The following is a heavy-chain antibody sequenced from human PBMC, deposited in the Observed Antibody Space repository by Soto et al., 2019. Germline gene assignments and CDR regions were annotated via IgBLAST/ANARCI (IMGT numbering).Heavy chain of an antibody. D-gene: IGHD2-2*01. CDR3: AKDKVPVATFVWFDP. Sequence: GGSLRRSCAASGIAFRNYAMNWLRQAPGKGLEWVSAISGSGGGTYYADSVKGRFSISRDNSKNTLFLQMNSLRAEDTAVYYCAKDKVPVATFVWFDPWGQGTLVTVSS. CDR2: ISGSGGGT. V-gene: IGHV3-23*01. J-gene: IGHJ5*02. CDR1: GIAFRNYA.